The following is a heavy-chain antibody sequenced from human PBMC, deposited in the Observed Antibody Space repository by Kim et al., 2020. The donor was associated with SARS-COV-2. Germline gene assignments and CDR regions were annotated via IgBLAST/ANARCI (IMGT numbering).Heavy chain of an antibody. J-gene: IGHJ6*03. V-gene: IGHV3-49*04. Sequence: GGSLRLSCTASGFTFGDYAMSWVRQAPGKGLEWVGFIRSKAYGGTTEYAASVKGRFTISRDDSKTIAYLQMNSLKTEDTAVYYCTKEKHSSGEYYYYYDIDVWGKGTPVTVSS. D-gene: IGHD6-25*01. CDR1: GFTFGDYA. CDR3: TKEKHSSGEYYYYYDIDV. CDR2: IRSKAYGGTT.